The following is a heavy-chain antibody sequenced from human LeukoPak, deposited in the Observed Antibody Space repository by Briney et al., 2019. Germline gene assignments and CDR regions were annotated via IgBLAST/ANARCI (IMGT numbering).Heavy chain of an antibody. J-gene: IGHJ4*02. CDR2: IKEDGSEK. V-gene: IGHV3-7*01. Sequence: GGSLRLSCAASGFTFSTYWVSWVRQAPGKGLEWVANIKEDGSEKDYVDSVKGRFTISRDNAKNSLYLQMNSLRAEDTAVYYCARDHSFDYWGQGTLVTVSS. CDR3: ARDHSFDY. CDR1: GFTFSTYW.